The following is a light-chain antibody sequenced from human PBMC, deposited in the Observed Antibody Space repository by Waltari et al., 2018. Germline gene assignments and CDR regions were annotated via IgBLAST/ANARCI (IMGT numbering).Light chain of an antibody. CDR3: QTLDSSTVV. J-gene: IGLJ2*01. V-gene: IGLV3-1*01. CDR2: QDT. Sequence: CQQRAGQSHVWFIYQDTKRPSGLPERFSGSNSGNTATLTISGTQPMDEADYFCQTLDSSTVVFGRGTRLTVL.